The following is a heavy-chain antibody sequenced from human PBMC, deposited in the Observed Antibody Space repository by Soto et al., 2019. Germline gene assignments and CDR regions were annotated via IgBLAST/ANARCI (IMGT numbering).Heavy chain of an antibody. Sequence: QVQLQESGPGLVKPSQTLSLTCIVSGDSISRGGYFWTWIRQHPGKGLEWIGYIYDSGSAFYNPSRKSRVTISVDTSKNQFSLSLRAVTAADTSVFYCARGILRPYHYIDVWGKGTAVAVSS. D-gene: IGHD1-26*01. CDR2: IYDSGSA. CDR1: GDSISRGGYF. V-gene: IGHV4-31*03. CDR3: ARGILRPYHYIDV. J-gene: IGHJ6*03.